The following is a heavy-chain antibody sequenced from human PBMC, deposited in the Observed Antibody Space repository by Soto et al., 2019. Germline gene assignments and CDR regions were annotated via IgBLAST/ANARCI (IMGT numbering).Heavy chain of an antibody. Sequence: QMQLVQSGPEVKKPGTSVKVSCKASGFTFTSSAVQWVRQARGQRLEWIGWIVVGSGNTNYAQKFQERVTITRDMSTSTAYMELSSLRSEDTAVYYCAAPSLNYYYGMDVWGRGTTVTVSS. CDR1: GFTFTSSA. CDR3: AAPSLNYYYGMDV. J-gene: IGHJ6*02. CDR2: IVVGSGNT. D-gene: IGHD2-15*01. V-gene: IGHV1-58*01.